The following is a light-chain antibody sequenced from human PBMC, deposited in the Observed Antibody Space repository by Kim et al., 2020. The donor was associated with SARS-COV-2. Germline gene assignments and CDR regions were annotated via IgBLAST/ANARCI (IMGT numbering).Light chain of an antibody. V-gene: IGLV6-57*01. CDR3: QSYDDSIWV. CDR2: EDH. Sequence: GRTVIIGCTRSGGSIVSDFVQWFQQRPGSSPTTVIYEDHKRPSGVPDRFSGAVDSSSNSASLTISGLRAEDEADYYCQSYDDSIWVFGGGTQLTVL. CDR1: GGSIVSDF. J-gene: IGLJ3*02.